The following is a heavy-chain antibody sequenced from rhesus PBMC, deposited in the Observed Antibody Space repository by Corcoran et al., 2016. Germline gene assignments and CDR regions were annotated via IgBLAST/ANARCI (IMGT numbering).Heavy chain of an antibody. CDR3: AKEYCSSTYCSQVGDY. Sequence: EVQLVESGGGLAKPGGSLRLSCAAAGFTFSSYWMNWVSQAPGKGLEWVSANNCGGGSTYYADSVKGRFTISRDNSKNTLSLQMNSLRAEDTAVYYCAKEYCSSTYCSQVGDYWGQGVLVTVSS. D-gene: IGHD2-15*01. J-gene: IGHJ4*01. CDR1: GFTFSSYW. CDR2: NNCGGGST. V-gene: IGHV3S25*01.